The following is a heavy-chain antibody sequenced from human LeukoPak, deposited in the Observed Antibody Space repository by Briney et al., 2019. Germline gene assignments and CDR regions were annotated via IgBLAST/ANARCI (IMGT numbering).Heavy chain of an antibody. CDR1: DFTVSSYF. V-gene: IGHV3-53*04. CDR3: ARGGSSGNDYSSFDI. Sequence: GGSLRLSCAASDFTVSSYFMSWVRQAPGKGLEWVSVIHSGGSTLYADSVKGRFTISRHNSKNTLYLQVNSLRPEDPAVYFCARGGSSGNDYSSFDIWGQGTMVTVSS. J-gene: IGHJ3*02. D-gene: IGHD5-12*01. CDR2: IHSGGST.